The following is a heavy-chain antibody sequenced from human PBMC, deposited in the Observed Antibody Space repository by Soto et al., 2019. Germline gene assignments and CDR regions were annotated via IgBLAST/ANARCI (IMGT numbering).Heavy chain of an antibody. D-gene: IGHD3-22*01. V-gene: IGHV3-33*01. CDR2: IWNDGSNE. CDR1: GFNFRSYG. CDR3: ARDQTDSGGYSDS. J-gene: IGHJ4*02. Sequence: QVQLVESGGGVVQPGGSLRLSGEASGFNFRSYGIHWVRQAPGKGLEWVAIIWNDGSNEYYADSVKGRFTISRDNSKNTVYLQVSKLRAEDTAVYFCARDQTDSGGYSDSWGQGTLVTVSS.